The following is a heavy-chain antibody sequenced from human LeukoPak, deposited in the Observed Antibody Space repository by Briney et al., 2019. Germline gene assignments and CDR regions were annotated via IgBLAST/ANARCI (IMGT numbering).Heavy chain of an antibody. CDR1: GGSISNKY. CDR2: IYYSGTT. V-gene: IGHV4-59*01. CDR3: ARVSWFPGTSYYYMDV. J-gene: IGHJ6*03. D-gene: IGHD1-1*01. Sequence: SETLSLTCTVSGGSISNKYWSWIRQPPGKGLDCIGYIYYSGTTNYNPSLKSRVTISLDTSKNQFSLKLTSVTAADTAVYYCARVSWFPGTSYYYMDVWGKGTTVTVSS.